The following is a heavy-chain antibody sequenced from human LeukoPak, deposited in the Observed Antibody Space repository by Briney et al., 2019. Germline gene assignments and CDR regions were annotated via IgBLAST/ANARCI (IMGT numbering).Heavy chain of an antibody. D-gene: IGHD3-10*01. V-gene: IGHV3-53*01. CDR2: IYSGGSI. Sequence: GGSLRLSCAASGFTVSSNYMTWVRQAPGKGLEWVSIIYSGGSIYYADSVKGRFTLSRDNAKNSLYLQMDSLSAEDTAVYYCASLRGVNRWGQGTLVTVSS. CDR3: ASLRGVNR. CDR1: GFTVSSNY. J-gene: IGHJ4*02.